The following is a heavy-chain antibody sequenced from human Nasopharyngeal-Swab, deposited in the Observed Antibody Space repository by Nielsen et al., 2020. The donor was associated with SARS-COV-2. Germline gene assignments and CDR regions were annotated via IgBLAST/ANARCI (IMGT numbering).Heavy chain of an antibody. D-gene: IGHD1-20*01. CDR3: ARSPPYKWNPFDY. CDR1: GYSFTSYW. J-gene: IGHJ4*02. Sequence: GESLKISCKGSGYSFTSYWISWVRQMPGKGLQWMGRIDPSDSYTYYSPSFQGHVTISADKSISTAYVQWSSLKASDTAMYYCARSPPYKWNPFDYWGQGTLVTVSS. CDR2: IDPSDSYT. V-gene: IGHV5-10-1*01.